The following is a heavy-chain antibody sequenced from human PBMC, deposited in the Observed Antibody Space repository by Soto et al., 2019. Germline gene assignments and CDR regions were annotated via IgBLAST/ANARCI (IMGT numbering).Heavy chain of an antibody. Sequence: SLRLSCAASGFTFSNAWMSWVRQAPGNGLEWVGRIKSKTDGGTTDYAAPVKGRFTISRDDSKNTLYLQMNSLKTEDTAVYYCTTASTIRYYYYGMDVWGQGTTVTVSS. V-gene: IGHV3-15*01. CDR1: GFTFSNAW. CDR3: TTASTIRYYYYGMDV. CDR2: IKSKTDGGTT. D-gene: IGHD1-26*01. J-gene: IGHJ6*02.